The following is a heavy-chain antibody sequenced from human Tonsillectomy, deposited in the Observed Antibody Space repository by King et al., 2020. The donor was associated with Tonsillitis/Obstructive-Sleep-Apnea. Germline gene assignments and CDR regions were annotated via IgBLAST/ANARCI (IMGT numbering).Heavy chain of an antibody. CDR3: ARDHDYGGHFDY. D-gene: IGHD4-23*01. Sequence: VQLVESGGGVVQPGRSLRLSCAASGFTFSSYAMHWVRQAPGKGLEWVALISYDGSNKYYADSVKGRFTISRDNSKNTLYLQMNSLRAEDTAVYYCARDHDYGGHFDYCGQGTLVTVSS. J-gene: IGHJ4*02. CDR2: ISYDGSNK. V-gene: IGHV3-30*04. CDR1: GFTFSSYA.